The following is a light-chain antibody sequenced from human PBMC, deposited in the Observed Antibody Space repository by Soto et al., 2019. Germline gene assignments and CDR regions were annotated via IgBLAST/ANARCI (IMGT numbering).Light chain of an antibody. CDR1: QSVSGW. CDR2: DAS. J-gene: IGKJ1*01. CDR3: QQYNIYSRT. Sequence: DMQMNQSPPTLCASAVDTVPXTCRASQSVSGWLAWYQQKPGKAPKLLIYDASILESGVPSRFSGSGSGTEFTLTISSLQPDDFATYYCQQYNIYSRTFGQGAKADIK. V-gene: IGKV1-5*01.